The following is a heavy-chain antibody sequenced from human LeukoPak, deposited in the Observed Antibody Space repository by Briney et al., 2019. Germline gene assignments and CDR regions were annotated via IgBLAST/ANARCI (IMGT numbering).Heavy chain of an antibody. CDR2: ISFDGSDK. J-gene: IGHJ4*02. V-gene: IGHV3-30*18. D-gene: IGHD1-26*01. CDR3: AKATYSGSFPYFDY. CDR1: GFTFSSYG. Sequence: GGSMRLSCAAAGFTFSSYGLHWVRQAPGKGLEWVAVISFDGSDKYYADSVKGRFTISRDNSKNTLYLQMHSLRAEDTAVYYCAKATYSGSFPYFDYWGQGTLVTVSS.